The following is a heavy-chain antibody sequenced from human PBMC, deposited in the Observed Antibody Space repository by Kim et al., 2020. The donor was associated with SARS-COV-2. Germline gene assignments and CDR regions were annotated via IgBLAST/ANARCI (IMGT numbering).Heavy chain of an antibody. CDR1: GFTFSSYG. Sequence: GGPLRLSCAASGFTFSSYGMHWVRQAPGKGLEWVAVISYDGSNKYYADSVKGRFTISRDNSKNTLYLQMNSLRAEDTAVYYCARGTRGSGGSCYFLDYWGQGTLVTVSS. D-gene: IGHD2-15*01. CDR2: ISYDGSNK. V-gene: IGHV3-33*05. J-gene: IGHJ4*02. CDR3: ARGTRGSGGSCYFLDY.